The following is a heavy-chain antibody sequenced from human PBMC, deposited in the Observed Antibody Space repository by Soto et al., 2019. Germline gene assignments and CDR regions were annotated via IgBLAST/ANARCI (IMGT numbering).Heavy chain of an antibody. Sequence: GGSLRLSCAASGFTFSSYWMYWVRQAPGKGLVWVSRINSDGSSTNYADSVKGRFTISRDNSKNTLYLQMNSLRAEDTAVYYCARFLCYSTSCYRDFIDFWGRRTLVTVSS. CDR2: INSDGSST. D-gene: IGHD2-2*02. CDR3: ARFLCYSTSCYRDFIDF. V-gene: IGHV3-74*01. CDR1: GFTFSSYW. J-gene: IGHJ4*01.